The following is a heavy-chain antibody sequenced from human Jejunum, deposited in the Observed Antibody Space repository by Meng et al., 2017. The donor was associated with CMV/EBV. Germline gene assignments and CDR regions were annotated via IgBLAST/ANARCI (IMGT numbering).Heavy chain of an antibody. J-gene: IGHJ4*02. CDR1: GDSISSGDYS. CDR2: IYYNGNA. D-gene: IGHD3-10*01. Sequence: QVQLQGSGPSLGNPSQTLSLTCTVSGDSISSGDYSWNWIRQSPGKGLEWIGYIYYNGNAYYNPSLQSRVSISVDTSKNEFSLNLNSVTAADTALYFCARGGIFRGIDYWGQGTLVTVSS. CDR3: ARGGIFRGIDY. V-gene: IGHV4-30-4*08.